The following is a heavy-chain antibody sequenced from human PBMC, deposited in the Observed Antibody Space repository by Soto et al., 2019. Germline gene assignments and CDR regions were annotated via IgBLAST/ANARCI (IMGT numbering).Heavy chain of an antibody. D-gene: IGHD2-15*01. CDR2: ISGSGSGT. J-gene: IGHJ4*02. CDR3: ASRGVGDYPDY. CDR1: GFSFSSYS. V-gene: IGHV3-23*01. Sequence: EVQLFQSGGGLVQPGGSLRLSCAASGFSFSSYSIYWVRQAPGKGLAWVSGISGSGSGTYYADSVKGRFTISRDNSKNTLYLQMHSLRAEDTAIYYCASRGVGDYPDYWGQGTLVTVSS.